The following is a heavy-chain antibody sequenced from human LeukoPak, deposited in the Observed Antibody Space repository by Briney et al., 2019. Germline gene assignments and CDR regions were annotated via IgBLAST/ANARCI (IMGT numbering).Heavy chain of an antibody. J-gene: IGHJ4*02. Sequence: ASVKVSCKASGYTFTSYDINWVRQATGQGLEGMGWMNPNSGNTGYAQKFQGRVTITRNTSISTAYMELSSLRSEDTAVYFCARGRRYSGYDSLGYWGQGTLVTVSS. V-gene: IGHV1-8*03. CDR2: MNPNSGNT. CDR3: ARGRRYSGYDSLGY. D-gene: IGHD5-12*01. CDR1: GYTFTSYD.